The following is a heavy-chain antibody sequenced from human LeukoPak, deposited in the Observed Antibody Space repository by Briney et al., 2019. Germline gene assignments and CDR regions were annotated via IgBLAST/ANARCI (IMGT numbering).Heavy chain of an antibody. CDR1: GFSFSSNW. CDR2: INSDGSST. D-gene: IGHD4-17*01. CDR3: ARDDYGDSSSNIL. J-gene: IGHJ3*01. V-gene: IGHV3-74*01. Sequence: GGSLRLSCAASGFSFSSNWMHWVRQAPGKGLVWVSRINSDGSSTSYADTVKGRFTISRDNAKNSLYLQMNSLRAEDTVVFYCARDDYGDSSSNILWGQGTVVTVSS.